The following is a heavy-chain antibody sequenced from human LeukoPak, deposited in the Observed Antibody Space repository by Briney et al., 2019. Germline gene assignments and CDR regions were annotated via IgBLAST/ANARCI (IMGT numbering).Heavy chain of an antibody. CDR3: AKDGYSSGPGWFDP. J-gene: IGHJ5*02. V-gene: IGHV3-23*01. CDR1: GFTFSSYA. D-gene: IGHD6-19*01. Sequence: GGSLRLSCAASGFTFSSYAMSWVRQAPGKGLEWVSAISGSGGSTYYADSVKGRFTISRDNSKSTLYLQMNSLRAEDTALYYCAKDGYSSGPGWFDPWGQGTLVTVSS. CDR2: ISGSGGST.